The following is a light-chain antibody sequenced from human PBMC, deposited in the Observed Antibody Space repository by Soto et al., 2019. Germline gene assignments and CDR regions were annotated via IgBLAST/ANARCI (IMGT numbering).Light chain of an antibody. CDR3: TSYTGSSTPYV. Sequence: QSALTQPASVSGSPGQSITISCTGTSSDVGGYNYVSWYQQHPGKAPKLMIYEVSYRPSGVSNRFSGSKSGNTASLTISGLQAEDEADYYCTSYTGSSTPYVFGTGTKVTVL. J-gene: IGLJ1*01. CDR2: EVS. CDR1: SSDVGGYNY. V-gene: IGLV2-14*01.